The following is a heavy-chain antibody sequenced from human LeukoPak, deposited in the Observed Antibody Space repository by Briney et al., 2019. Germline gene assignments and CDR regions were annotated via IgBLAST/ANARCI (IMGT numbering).Heavy chain of an antibody. CDR1: GGSISSDDYY. V-gene: IGHV4-30-4*01. Sequence: SETLSLTCTVSGGSISSDDYYWSWIRQPPGKGLEWIGHITYSGSTDYSPSLRSRVTMSVDTSKNQFPLKLNSVTAAETAMYFCARGGVGGYDYFDSWGQGTLVAVSS. D-gene: IGHD5-12*01. J-gene: IGHJ4*02. CDR2: ITYSGST. CDR3: ARGGVGGYDYFDS.